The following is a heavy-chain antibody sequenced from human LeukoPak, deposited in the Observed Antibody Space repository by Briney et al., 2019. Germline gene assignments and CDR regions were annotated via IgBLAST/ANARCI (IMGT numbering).Heavy chain of an antibody. CDR2: MNPNSGNT. J-gene: IGHJ4*02. Sequence: GASVKVSCKASGYTFTSYDINWVRQATGQGLEWTGWMNPNSGNTGYAQKFQGRVTIIRNTSISTAYMELSSLRSEDTAVYYCARNCGSYCPFDYWGQGTLVTVSS. CDR1: GYTFTSYD. D-gene: IGHD1-26*01. V-gene: IGHV1-8*03. CDR3: ARNCGSYCPFDY.